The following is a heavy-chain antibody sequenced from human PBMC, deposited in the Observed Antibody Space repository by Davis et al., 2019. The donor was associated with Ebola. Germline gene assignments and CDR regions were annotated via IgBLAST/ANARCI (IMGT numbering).Heavy chain of an antibody. CDR2: ISGSGGST. J-gene: IGHJ4*02. Sequence: PGGSLRLSCAASGFTFSSYAMSWVRQAPGKGLEWVSAISGSGGSTYYADSVKGRFTISRDNSKNTLHLQMSSLRVEDTAVYYCVKGSIYPDYWGQGTLVTVSS. D-gene: IGHD3-3*01. CDR3: VKGSIYPDY. CDR1: GFTFSSYA. V-gene: IGHV3-23*01.